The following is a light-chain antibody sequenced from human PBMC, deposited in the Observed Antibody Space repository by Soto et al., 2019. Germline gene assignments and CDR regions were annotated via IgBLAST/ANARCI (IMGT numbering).Light chain of an antibody. CDR2: DVT. CDR1: GSDVGRYNF. J-gene: IGLJ3*02. Sequence: QSVLTQPASVSGSPGQSIAISCTGTGSDVGRYNFVSWYQHHPGKAPKLVIYDVTNRPSGISNRFSGSKSGNTASLTISGLQAEDEADYYCTSYTPSDTWVFGGGTKLTVL. V-gene: IGLV2-14*03. CDR3: TSYTPSDTWV.